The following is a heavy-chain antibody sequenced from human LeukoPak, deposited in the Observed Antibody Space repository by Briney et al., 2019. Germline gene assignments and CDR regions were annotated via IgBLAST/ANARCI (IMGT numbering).Heavy chain of an antibody. J-gene: IGHJ4*02. Sequence: GGSLRLSCAASGFTFSTYAMSWVRQAPGKGLEWVSAIGASGGGTYYADSVKGRFTISRDNSKNTLYLQMNSLRAEDTAVYYCAKSIAAAGTGGYWGQGTLVTVSS. D-gene: IGHD6-13*01. CDR3: AKSIAAAGTGGY. V-gene: IGHV3-23*01. CDR2: IGASGGGT. CDR1: GFTFSTYA.